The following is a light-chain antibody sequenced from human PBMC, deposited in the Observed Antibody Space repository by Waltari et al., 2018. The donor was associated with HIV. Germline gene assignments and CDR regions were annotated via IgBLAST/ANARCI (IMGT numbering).Light chain of an antibody. CDR2: AAA. J-gene: IGKJ5*01. CDR3: QQANSSPFT. CDR1: QGISSW. V-gene: IGKV1-12*01. Sequence: DIQMPQSPSSVSASVGDRVTITCRAGQGISSWLAWYQQKPGKAPKPVIYAAASLQSGVTSRFIGRGSGTHFTLILSSLQPEDFATYYGQQANSSPFTFGQGTRLEIK.